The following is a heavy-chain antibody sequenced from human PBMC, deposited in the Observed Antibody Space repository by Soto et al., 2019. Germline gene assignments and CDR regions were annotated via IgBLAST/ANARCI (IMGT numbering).Heavy chain of an antibody. CDR1: GGSISSYY. CDR2: IYYSGST. D-gene: IGHD1-1*01. CDR3: ARRYGTTFDY. Sequence: SETLSLTCTVSGGSISSYYWSWIRQPPGKGLEWIGYIYYSGSTNYNPSLKSRVTISVDTSKNQFSLELSSVTAADTAVYYCARRYGTTFDYWGQGTLVTVS. V-gene: IGHV4-59*08. J-gene: IGHJ4*02.